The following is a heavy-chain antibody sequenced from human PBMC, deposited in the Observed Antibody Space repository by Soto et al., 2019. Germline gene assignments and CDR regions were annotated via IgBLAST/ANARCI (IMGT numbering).Heavy chain of an antibody. V-gene: IGHV4-4*02. CDR2: IYHSGST. Sequence: NPSETLSLTCAVSGGSISSSNWWSWVRQPPGKGLEWIGEIYHSGSTNYNPSLKSRVTISVDKSKNQFSLKLSSVTAADAAVYYCARFLGHFGVVIYDAFDIWGQGTMVTVSS. CDR3: ARFLGHFGVVIYDAFDI. CDR1: GGSISSSNW. D-gene: IGHD3-3*01. J-gene: IGHJ3*02.